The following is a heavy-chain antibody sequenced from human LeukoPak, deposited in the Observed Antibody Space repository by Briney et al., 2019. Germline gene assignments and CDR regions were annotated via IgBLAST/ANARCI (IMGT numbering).Heavy chain of an antibody. J-gene: IGHJ3*02. CDR2: IYYTGST. Sequence: PSETLSLTCTISGGSVSDYYWSWLRQSPGKGLEWIGYIYYTGSTTYNPSLKSRVTMSADTSKNQFSLKLTSVTAADTAVYYCARGAPDYYDSSGYYRQNDAFDIWGQGTMVTVSS. V-gene: IGHV4-59*08. CDR3: ARGAPDYYDSSGYYRQNDAFDI. CDR1: GGSVSDYY. D-gene: IGHD3-22*01.